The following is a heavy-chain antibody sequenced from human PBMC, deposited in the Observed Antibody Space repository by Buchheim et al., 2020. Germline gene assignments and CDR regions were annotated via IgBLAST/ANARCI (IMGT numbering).Heavy chain of an antibody. V-gene: IGHV3-48*02. CDR3: ARDRSSLIDY. D-gene: IGHD2-2*01. J-gene: IGHJ4*02. CDR1: GFTFSSYS. CDR2: INSVSSTM. Sequence: EVQLVESGRGFVQPGGSLRLSCAASGFTFSSYSMNWVRQAPGKGLEWISYINSVSSTMHYADSVKGRFTVSRDNVQKSLYLQMNSLRDEDTAVYYCARDRSSLIDYWGQGTL.